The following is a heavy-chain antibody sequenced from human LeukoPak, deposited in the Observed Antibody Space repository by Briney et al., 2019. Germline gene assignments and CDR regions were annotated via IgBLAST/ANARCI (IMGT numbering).Heavy chain of an antibody. D-gene: IGHD5-18*01. CDR1: GFTFSRYW. V-gene: IGHV3-74*03. CDR3: ARDSVDTAIDLQGHDHPRFDY. J-gene: IGHJ4*02. CDR2: VNVDGSLT. Sequence: GGSLRLSCVPSGFTFSRYWMHWVRQAPGKGLEWVSRVNVDGSLTTYADSVKGRFTISRDNAKNTLYLQMNSLGAEDTAVYYCARDSVDTAIDLQGHDHPRFDYWGQGTLVTVSS.